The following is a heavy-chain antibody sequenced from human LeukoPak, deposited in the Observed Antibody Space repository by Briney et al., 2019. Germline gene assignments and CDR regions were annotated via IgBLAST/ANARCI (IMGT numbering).Heavy chain of an antibody. CDR3: ARAPSSGFGDN. V-gene: IGHV1-18*04. CDR1: GYTFTAYY. Sequence: ASVKVSCKASGYTFTAYYMHWVRQAPGQGLEWMGWISAYNVNTNYAQKLQGRVTMITDTSTSTAYMELRSLRSDDTAVYYCARAPSSGFGDNWGQGTLVTVSS. J-gene: IGHJ4*02. CDR2: ISAYNVNT. D-gene: IGHD6-19*01.